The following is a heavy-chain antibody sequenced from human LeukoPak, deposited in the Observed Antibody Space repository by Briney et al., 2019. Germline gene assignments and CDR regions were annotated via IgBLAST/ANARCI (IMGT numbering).Heavy chain of an antibody. Sequence: SVKVSCKASGGTFSSYAISWVRQAPGQGLEWMGGIIPIFGTANYAQKFQGRVTITADESTSTAYMELSSLRSEDTAVYYCARDGLYCTHGVCSSDIWGQGTLVTVSS. D-gene: IGHD2-8*01. CDR3: ARDGLYCTHGVCSSDI. CDR2: IIPIFGTA. J-gene: IGHJ3*02. CDR1: GGTFSSYA. V-gene: IGHV1-69*13.